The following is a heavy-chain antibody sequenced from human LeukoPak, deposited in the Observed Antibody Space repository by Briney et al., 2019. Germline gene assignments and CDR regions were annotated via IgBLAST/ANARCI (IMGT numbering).Heavy chain of an antibody. CDR2: IYYSGST. V-gene: IGHV4-59*11. CDR1: GGSISSHY. Sequence: PSETLSLTRTVSGGSISSHYWSWIRQPPGKGLEWIGYIYYSGSTNYNPSLKSRVTISVDTSKNQFSLKLSSVTAADTAVYYCARDRGNYPDYWGQGTLVTVSS. CDR3: ARDRGNYPDY. J-gene: IGHJ4*02.